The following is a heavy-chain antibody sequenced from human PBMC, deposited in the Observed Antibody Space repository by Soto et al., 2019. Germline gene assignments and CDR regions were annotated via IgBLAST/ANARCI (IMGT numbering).Heavy chain of an antibody. Sequence: EMQLVESGGGSVQPGRSLRLSCTASGFNFEEYAMHWVRQTPGKGLEWVSSISWNSDSTGYGDSVKGRFTIASDNAKNSLYLQMNNLRGEDTALYYCAKETAWGAGKKFGYFGMDVWGQGTTVTVSS. CDR3: AKETAWGAGKKFGYFGMDV. D-gene: IGHD3-10*01. J-gene: IGHJ6*02. CDR1: GFNFEEYA. V-gene: IGHV3-9*01. CDR2: ISWNSDST.